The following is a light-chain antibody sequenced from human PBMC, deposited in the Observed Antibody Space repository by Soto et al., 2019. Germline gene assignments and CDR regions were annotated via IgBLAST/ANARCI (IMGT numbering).Light chain of an antibody. CDR3: SSYAGSNNVV. V-gene: IGLV2-8*01. CDR2: EVS. CDR1: SSDVGGYNY. Sequence: ALTQPPSASGSPGQSVTISCTGTSSDVGGYNYVSWYQQHPGKAPKLMIYEVSKRPSGVPDRFSGSKSGNTASLTVSGLQADDEADYYCSSYAGSNNVVFGGGTKLTVL. J-gene: IGLJ2*01.